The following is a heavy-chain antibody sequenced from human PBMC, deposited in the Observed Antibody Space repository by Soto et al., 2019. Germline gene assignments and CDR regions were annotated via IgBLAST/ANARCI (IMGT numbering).Heavy chain of an antibody. J-gene: IGHJ4*02. CDR3: ARERDNWNPIFDY. V-gene: IGHV4-31*03. Sequence: SETLSLTCPVSGGSLSSGGYYWSWLRQHPGKGLEWIGYIYYSGSTYYNPSLKSRVTISVDTSKNQFSLKLSSVTAADTAVYYCARERDNWNPIFDYWGQGTLVTVSS. CDR1: GGSLSSGGYY. D-gene: IGHD1-1*01. CDR2: IYYSGST.